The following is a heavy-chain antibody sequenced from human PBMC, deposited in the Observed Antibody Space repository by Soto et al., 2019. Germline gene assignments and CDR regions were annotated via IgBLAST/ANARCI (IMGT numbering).Heavy chain of an antibody. Sequence: QVQLQESGPGLVKPSQTLSLTCTVSGGSISSGGYYWSWIRQHPGKGLEWIGYIYYSGSTYYHPSLKSRVTLSVDTSKNQFSLKLSSVTAADTAVYYCARDNGDVGYFDYWGQGTLVTVSS. CDR2: IYYSGST. CDR3: ARDNGDVGYFDY. D-gene: IGHD4-17*01. CDR1: GGSISSGGYY. J-gene: IGHJ4*02. V-gene: IGHV4-31*03.